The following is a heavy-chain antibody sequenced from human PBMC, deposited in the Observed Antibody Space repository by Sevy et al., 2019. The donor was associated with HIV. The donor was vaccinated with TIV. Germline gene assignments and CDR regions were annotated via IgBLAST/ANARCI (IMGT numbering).Heavy chain of an antibody. CDR1: GFTFDDYG. J-gene: IGHJ4*02. V-gene: IGHV3-20*01. Sequence: GGSLRLSCTASGFTFDDYGMTWVRQAPGKGLEWVSGINWNGGNTGYADSVKDRFTISRDNAKNSLYLQMNSLRAEDTALYQRARRIRYDSSGYGFYFDHWGQGTLVTVSS. CDR2: INWNGGNT. CDR3: ARRIRYDSSGYGFYFDH. D-gene: IGHD3-22*01.